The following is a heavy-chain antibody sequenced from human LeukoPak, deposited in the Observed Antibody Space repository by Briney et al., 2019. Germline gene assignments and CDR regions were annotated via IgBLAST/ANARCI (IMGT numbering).Heavy chain of an antibody. V-gene: IGHV3-15*01. CDR1: GFTFSNAW. CDR2: VKSKTDGGTT. J-gene: IGHJ4*02. D-gene: IGHD3-10*01. Sequence: GGSLRLSCAASGFTFSNAWMNWARQAPGKGLEWVGRVKSKTDGGTTDYAAPVKGRFTISRDDSKNTLYLQMNSLKTEDTAVYYCTTDTLGTMVRELKAFDFWGQGTLVTVSS. CDR3: TTDTLGTMVRELKAFDF.